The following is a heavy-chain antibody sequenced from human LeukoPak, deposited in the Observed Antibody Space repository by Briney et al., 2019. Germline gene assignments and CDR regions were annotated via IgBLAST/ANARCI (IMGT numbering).Heavy chain of an antibody. Sequence: SETLSLTCTVSEGSISTYYWSWIRQPPGMPLEWVGYIYPTGSTDYNPSLKSRVTISVNTSKNQISLSLTSVTAANTAIYYCARHYCTGASCPDYFDYWGQGTLVAVSS. D-gene: IGHD2-8*02. CDR3: ARHYCTGASCPDYFDY. J-gene: IGHJ4*02. CDR2: IYPTGST. CDR1: EGSISTYY. V-gene: IGHV4-4*09.